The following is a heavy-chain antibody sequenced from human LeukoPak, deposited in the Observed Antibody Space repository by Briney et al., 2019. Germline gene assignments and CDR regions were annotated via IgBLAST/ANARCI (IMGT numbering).Heavy chain of an antibody. D-gene: IGHD2-15*01. V-gene: IGHV4-34*01. J-gene: IGHJ6*02. CDR2: INHSGST. Sequence: PSETLSLTCAVYGGSFSGYYWSWIRQPPGKGLEWIGEINHSGSTNYNPSLKGRVTISVDTSKNQFSLKLSSVTAADTAVYYCARAPGYCSGGSCYDLYYYGMDVWGQGTTVTVSS. CDR3: ARAPGYCSGGSCYDLYYYGMDV. CDR1: GGSFSGYY.